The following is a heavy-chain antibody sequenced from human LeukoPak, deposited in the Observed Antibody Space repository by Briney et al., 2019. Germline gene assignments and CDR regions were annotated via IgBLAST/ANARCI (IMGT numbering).Heavy chain of an antibody. CDR1: AGSFSGYY. J-gene: IGHJ4*02. Sequence: SETLSLTCAVYAGSFSGYYWSWIRQPPGKGLEWIGEINHSGSTNYNPSLKSRVTISVDTSKNQFSLKLSSVTAADTAVYYCARSRRGYDFWSGYSTGSYFDYWGQGTLVTVSS. CDR3: ARSRRGYDFWSGYSTGSYFDY. D-gene: IGHD3-3*01. CDR2: INHSGST. V-gene: IGHV4-34*01.